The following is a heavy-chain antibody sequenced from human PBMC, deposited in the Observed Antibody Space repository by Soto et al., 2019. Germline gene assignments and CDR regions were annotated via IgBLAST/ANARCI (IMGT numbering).Heavy chain of an antibody. CDR2: ISYLGNT. CDR1: GVSISSGDYY. V-gene: IGHV4-30-4*01. Sequence: SETLSLTCMVSGVSISSGDYYWSWIRQPPGKGLEWIGYISYLGNTFYTPSLESRVTISVDASKNQFSLRLTSVTAADTAIYFCATYDATGHKYWGPGTLVT. CDR3: ATYDATGHKY. J-gene: IGHJ4*02. D-gene: IGHD2-15*01.